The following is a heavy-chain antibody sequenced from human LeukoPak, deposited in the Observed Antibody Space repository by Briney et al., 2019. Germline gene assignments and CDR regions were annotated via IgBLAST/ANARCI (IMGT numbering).Heavy chain of an antibody. CDR3: ARGGYSYTFDP. Sequence: GGSLRLSCVASGFTFSGNWMNWVRQATGKGLEWVSAIGTAGDTYYPGSVKGRFTISRENAKNSLYLQMNSLRAEDTAVYYCARGGYSYTFDPWGQGTLVTVSS. V-gene: IGHV3-13*01. D-gene: IGHD5-18*01. CDR1: GFTFSGNW. J-gene: IGHJ5*02. CDR2: IGTAGDT.